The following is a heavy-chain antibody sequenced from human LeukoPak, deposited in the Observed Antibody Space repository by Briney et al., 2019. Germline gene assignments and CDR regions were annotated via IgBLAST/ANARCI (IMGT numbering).Heavy chain of an antibody. CDR2: ISGSGGST. D-gene: IGHD3-22*01. CDR3: AKAKYYYGSSGYWGVVGHSYYFDC. CDR1: GFTFSSYA. V-gene: IGHV3-23*01. J-gene: IGHJ4*02. Sequence: PGGSLRLSCAASGFTFSSYAMSWVRQAPGKGLEWVSAISGSGGSTYYADSVKGRFTISRDNSKNTLYLQMNSLRAEDTAVYYCAKAKYYYGSSGYWGVVGHSYYFDCWGQGTLVTVSS.